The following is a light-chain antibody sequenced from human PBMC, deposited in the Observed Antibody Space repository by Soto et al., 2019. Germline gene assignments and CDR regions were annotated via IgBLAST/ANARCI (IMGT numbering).Light chain of an antibody. J-gene: IGLJ1*01. CDR3: AAWDDSLSAL. CDR1: SSNIGCNT. Sequence: QSVLTQSPSASGTPGQRVTISSSGISSNIGCNTIICYQQLPGTAPKLPIYSNNQRPSGVPDRFSGSKSGTSASLAISGLQSEDEADYYCAAWDDSLSALFGTGTKVTVL. CDR2: SNN. V-gene: IGLV1-44*01.